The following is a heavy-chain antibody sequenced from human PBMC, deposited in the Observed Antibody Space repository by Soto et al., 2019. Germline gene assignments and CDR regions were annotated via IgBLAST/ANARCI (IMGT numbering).Heavy chain of an antibody. J-gene: IGHJ5*02. CDR1: GGTFSSYT. D-gene: IGHD3-3*01. V-gene: IGHV1-69*02. CDR3: ARVKDDFWSGYYTGQDNWFDP. Sequence: SVKVSCKASGGTFSSYTISWVRQAPGQGLEWMGRIIPILGIANYAQKFQGRVTITADKSTSTAYMELSSLRSEDTAVYYCARVKDDFWSGYYTGQDNWFDPWGQGTLVTVSS. CDR2: IIPILGIA.